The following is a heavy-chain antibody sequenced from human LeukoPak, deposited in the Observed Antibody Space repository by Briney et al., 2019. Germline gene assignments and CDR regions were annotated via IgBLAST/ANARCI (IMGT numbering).Heavy chain of an antibody. J-gene: IGHJ6*02. Sequence: GGSLRLSCAASGFTFSSYWMSWVRQAPGKGLEWVANIKQDGSEKYYVDSVKGRFTISRDNAKNSLYPQMNSLRAEDTAVYYCARDLNSSGWYYYYYGMDVWGQGTTVTVSS. CDR1: GFTFSSYW. D-gene: IGHD6-19*01. CDR2: IKQDGSEK. CDR3: ARDLNSSGWYYYYYGMDV. V-gene: IGHV3-7*01.